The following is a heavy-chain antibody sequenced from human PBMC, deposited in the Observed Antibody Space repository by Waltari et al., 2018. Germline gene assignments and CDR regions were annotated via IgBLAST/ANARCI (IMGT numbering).Heavy chain of an antibody. J-gene: IGHJ4*02. CDR2: INPRNGET. V-gene: IGHV1-2*02. CDR3: AREGSHLTTVNDF. Sequence: LVQSGAEVKKPGASVRVSCKTSGYTFSAYYIHWVRQAPGQGLDWMGWINPRNGETKYTQTFHGRVTLTRDTSINTAYMELSSLIFDDTAVYYCAREGSHLTTVNDFWGQGTLVIVSS. CDR1: GYTFSAYY. D-gene: IGHD4-4*01.